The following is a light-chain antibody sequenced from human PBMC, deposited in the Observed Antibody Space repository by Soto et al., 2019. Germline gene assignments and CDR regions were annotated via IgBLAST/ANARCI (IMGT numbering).Light chain of an antibody. V-gene: IGLV2-23*03. CDR1: SSDVGSYNL. CDR2: EGN. Sequence: QSALTQPASVSGSPGQSITISCTGTSSDVGSYNLVSWYQQHPGKAPKLMIYEGNKRPSGVSNRFSGSKSGNTASLRISGLQAEDEADYYCCSYAGSSTFYVLGTGTKLTAL. J-gene: IGLJ1*01. CDR3: CSYAGSSTFYV.